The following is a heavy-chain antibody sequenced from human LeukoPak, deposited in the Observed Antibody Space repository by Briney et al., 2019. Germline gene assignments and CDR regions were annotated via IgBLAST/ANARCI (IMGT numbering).Heavy chain of an antibody. V-gene: IGHV3-21*01. Sequence: GGSLRLSCPASGFTFSSYSMNWVRQAPGKGLEWVSSISSSSSYIYYADSVKGRFTISRDNAKNSLYLQMNSLRAEDTAVYYCARGGAMVSPDYWGQGTLVTVSS. D-gene: IGHD5-18*01. CDR2: ISSSSSYI. J-gene: IGHJ4*02. CDR1: GFTFSSYS. CDR3: ARGGAMVSPDY.